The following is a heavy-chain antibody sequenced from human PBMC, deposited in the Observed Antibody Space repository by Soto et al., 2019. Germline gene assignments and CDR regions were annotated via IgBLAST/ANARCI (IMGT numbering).Heavy chain of an antibody. J-gene: IGHJ4*02. CDR2: TYYSGSN. V-gene: IGHV4-31*03. D-gene: IGHD1-26*01. Sequence: QVQLQESGPGLVKPSQTLSLTCTVSGGSISSGGYYWSWIRQHPGKGLEWIGYTYYSGSNYYNPSLKSRVTISVDTSKNQFSLNLSSVTAADTAVYYCARVISYGYFDYWGQGTLVTVSS. CDR3: ARVISYGYFDY. CDR1: GGSISSGGYY.